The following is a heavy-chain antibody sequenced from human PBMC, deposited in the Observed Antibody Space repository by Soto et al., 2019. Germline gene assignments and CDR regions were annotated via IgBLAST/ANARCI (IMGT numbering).Heavy chain of an antibody. D-gene: IGHD6-13*01. CDR1: GGSISSYY. V-gene: IGHV4-59*01. CDR2: IYYSGST. J-gene: IGHJ5*02. Sequence: SETLSLTCTVSGGSISSYYWSWILQPPWKGLEWIGYIYYSGSTNYNPSLKSRVTISVDTSKNQFSLKLSSVTAADTAVYYCARDSEAAAGTGGDWLDPWGQGTLVTVSS. CDR3: ARDSEAAAGTGGDWLDP.